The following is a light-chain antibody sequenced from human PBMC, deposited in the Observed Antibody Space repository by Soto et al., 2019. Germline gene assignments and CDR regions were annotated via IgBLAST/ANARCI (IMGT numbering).Light chain of an antibody. V-gene: IGKV3-20*01. CDR1: QSVSSCY. J-gene: IGKJ4*01. Sequence: EIVLTQSPGTLSLSPGERATLSCRASQSVSSCYLAWYQQKPGQARRLLIYGASSRAAGVPDRFSGSGSGTDFTLTISRLEHEDFAVYYCQQYRSSSLTFGQGTKVEIK. CDR2: GAS. CDR3: QQYRSSSLT.